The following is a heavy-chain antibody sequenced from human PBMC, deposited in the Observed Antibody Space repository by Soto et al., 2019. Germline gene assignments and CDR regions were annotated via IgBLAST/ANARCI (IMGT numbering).Heavy chain of an antibody. D-gene: IGHD6-13*01. CDR1: GGSISSGGYY. J-gene: IGHJ4*02. CDR3: ARGGDIAAAGTSGPYYFDY. V-gene: IGHV4-31*03. Sequence: QVQLQESGPGLVKPSQTLSLTCTVSGGSISSGGYYWSWIRQHPGKGLEWIGYIYYSGSTYYNPSIKSRVTVSVDTSKNQVCLKRSSVSAADTAVYYCARGGDIAAAGTSGPYYFDYWGQGTLVTVSS. CDR2: IYYSGST.